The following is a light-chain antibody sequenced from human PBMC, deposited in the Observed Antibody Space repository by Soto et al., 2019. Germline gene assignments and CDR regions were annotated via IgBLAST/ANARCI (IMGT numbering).Light chain of an antibody. J-gene: IGLJ1*01. Sequence: QSALTQPPSASGSPGQSVTVSCTGTSSDIGGSNYVSWYQQHPGKAPKLIIYEVNKRPSGVPDRFSGSKSGNTASLTVSGLQAEDEADYFCSSNAGRPTVVFGGGTKLTVL. CDR2: EVN. V-gene: IGLV2-8*01. CDR3: SSNAGRPTVV. CDR1: SSDIGGSNY.